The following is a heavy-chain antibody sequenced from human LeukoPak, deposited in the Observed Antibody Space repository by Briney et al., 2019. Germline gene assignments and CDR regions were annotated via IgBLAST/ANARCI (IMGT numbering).Heavy chain of an antibody. CDR3: ARDQPRAKFLDY. Sequence: GASVKISCKASGGTFSSDAFSWVRQAPGQGLEWMGRIIPILNIPNFAQKFEGRVTITADKSTTTVHMGLRSLRSEDTAVYFCARDQPRAKFLDYWGQGTLVTVSS. J-gene: IGHJ4*02. CDR1: GGTFSSDA. V-gene: IGHV1-69*04. CDR2: IIPILNIP.